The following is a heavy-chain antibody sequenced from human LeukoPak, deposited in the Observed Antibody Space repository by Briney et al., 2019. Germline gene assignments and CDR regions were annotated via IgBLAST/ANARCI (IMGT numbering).Heavy chain of an antibody. CDR2: IYYSGST. V-gene: IGHV4-59*01. Sequence: SETLSLTCTVSGGSISSYYWSWIRQPPGKGLEWIGYIYYSGSTNYNPSLKSRVTISVDTSKNQFSLKLSSVTAADTAVYYCARVAAHVLYYFDYWGQGTLVTVSS. D-gene: IGHD6-13*01. CDR1: GGSISSYY. J-gene: IGHJ4*02. CDR3: ARVAAHVLYYFDY.